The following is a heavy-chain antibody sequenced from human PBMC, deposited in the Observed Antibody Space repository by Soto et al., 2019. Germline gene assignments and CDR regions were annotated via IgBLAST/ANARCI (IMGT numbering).Heavy chain of an antibody. D-gene: IGHD3-10*01. CDR2: ISGSGGST. CDR3: AKLSSLWFGELLPPSAYYYYGMDV. Sequence: PGGSLRLSCAASGFTFSSYAMSWVRQAPGKGLEWVSAISGSGGSTYYADSVKGRFTISRDNSKNTLYLQMNSLRAEDTAVYYCAKLSSLWFGELLPPSAYYYYGMDVWGQGTTVTVSS. CDR1: GFTFSSYA. J-gene: IGHJ6*02. V-gene: IGHV3-23*01.